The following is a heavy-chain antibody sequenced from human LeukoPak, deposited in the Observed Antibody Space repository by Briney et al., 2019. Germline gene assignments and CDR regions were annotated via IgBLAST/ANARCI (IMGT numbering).Heavy chain of an antibody. V-gene: IGHV2-5*02. Sequence: ESGPTLVKPTQTLTLTCTFSGFSLSISGVSVGWIRQPPGKALEWLALIYWDDDKRYSPSLKSRLTITKDTSKKQVVLTMTNMDPVDTATYYYAHRRDDIFTAYYLGFDYWGQGTLVTVSS. CDR1: GFSLSISGVS. D-gene: IGHD3-9*01. CDR2: IYWDDDK. J-gene: IGHJ4*02. CDR3: AHRRDDIFTAYYLGFDY.